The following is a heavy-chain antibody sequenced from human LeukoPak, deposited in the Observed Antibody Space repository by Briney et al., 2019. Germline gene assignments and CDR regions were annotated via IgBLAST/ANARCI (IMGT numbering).Heavy chain of an antibody. CDR3: ARLSTRLLDH. J-gene: IGHJ4*02. CDR2: IYPGDSET. Sequence: GESLQISCKGSGNTFTNYWIGWVRQLPGKGLEWMGIIYPGDSETRYSPSFQGQVTMSVDKSSSTAYLQWATLKASDTAIYFCARLSTRLLDHWGQGTLVTVSS. CDR1: GNTFTNYW. V-gene: IGHV5-51*01. D-gene: IGHD3-3*01.